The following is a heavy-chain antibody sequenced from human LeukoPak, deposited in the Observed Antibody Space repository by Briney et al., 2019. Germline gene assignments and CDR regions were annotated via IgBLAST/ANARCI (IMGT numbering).Heavy chain of an antibody. Sequence: SETLSLTCAVYGGSFSGYYWSWIRQPPGKGLEWIGEINHSGSTNYNPSLRSRVTISVDTSKNQFSLKLSSVTAADTAVYYCVYKYYDILTGPLDYWGQGTLVTVSS. V-gene: IGHV4-34*01. CDR2: INHSGST. CDR3: VYKYYDILTGPLDY. J-gene: IGHJ4*02. CDR1: GGSFSGYY. D-gene: IGHD3-9*01.